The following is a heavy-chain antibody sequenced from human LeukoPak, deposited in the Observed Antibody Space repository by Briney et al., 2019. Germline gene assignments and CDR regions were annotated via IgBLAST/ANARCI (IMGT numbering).Heavy chain of an antibody. Sequence: SETLSLTCAVYGGSFSGYYWSWIRQPPGKGLEWIGEINHSGSTNYNPSLKSRVTISVDTSKNQFSLKLSSVTAADTAVYYCARVGNPAGALGPWGQGTLVTVSS. J-gene: IGHJ5*02. D-gene: IGHD6-19*01. CDR2: INHSGST. CDR1: GGSFSGYY. V-gene: IGHV4-34*01. CDR3: ARVGNPAGALGP.